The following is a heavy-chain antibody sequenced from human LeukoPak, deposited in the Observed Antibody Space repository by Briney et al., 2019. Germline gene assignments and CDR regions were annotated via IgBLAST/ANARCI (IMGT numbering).Heavy chain of an antibody. Sequence: RGCPRLSRAASRVTFRGATMQRVSQASGERLEWGGRIRIKANSYATAYAASVKGRFTISRDDPKNTAYLQMNSLKTEDTAVYYCTSSGWYASGGNYWGQGTPVTVSS. CDR2: IRIKANSYAT. J-gene: IGHJ4*02. V-gene: IGHV3-73*01. D-gene: IGHD6-19*01. CDR1: RVTFRGAT. CDR3: TSSGWYASGGNY.